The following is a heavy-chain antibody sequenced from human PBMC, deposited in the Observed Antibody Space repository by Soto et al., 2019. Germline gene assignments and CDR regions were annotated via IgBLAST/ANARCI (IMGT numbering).Heavy chain of an antibody. D-gene: IGHD1-7*01. CDR2: ISYDGSNK. CDR3: ARDQGGNTLYHYGMDV. V-gene: IGHV3-30-3*01. Sequence: QVQLVESGGGVVQPGRSLRLSCAASGFTFSSYAMHWVRQAPGKGLEWVAIISYDGSNKYYADSVKGRFTISRDNSKNTLYLQMNSLRAEDTAVYYCARDQGGNTLYHYGMDVWGQGTTGTVSS. CDR1: GFTFSSYA. J-gene: IGHJ6*02.